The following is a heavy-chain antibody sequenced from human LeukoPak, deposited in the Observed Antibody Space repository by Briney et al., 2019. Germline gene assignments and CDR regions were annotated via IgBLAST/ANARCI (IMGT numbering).Heavy chain of an antibody. J-gene: IGHJ6*03. D-gene: IGHD2-8*02. CDR3: AGTTTGFYYYYYMDV. Sequence: SETLSLTCTVSGGSISSGSYYWSWIRQPPGKGLEWIGRIYTSGSTNYNPSLKSRVPISVDTSNNQCSLKLSSVTAADTAVYYCAGTTTGFYYYYYMDVWGKGTTVTISS. CDR1: GGSISSGSYY. CDR2: IYTSGST. V-gene: IGHV4-61*02.